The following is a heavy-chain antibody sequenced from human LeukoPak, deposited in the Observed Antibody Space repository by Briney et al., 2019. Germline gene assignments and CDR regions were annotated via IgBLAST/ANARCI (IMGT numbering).Heavy chain of an antibody. V-gene: IGHV1-8*03. CDR1: GYTFTSYD. CDR3: ARTSSIPNWFDP. J-gene: IGHJ5*02. Sequence: GASVKVSCKASGYTFTSYDINWVRQATGQGLEWMGWMNPNSGNTGYAQKFQGRVTITRNTSISTAYMELSSLTSEDTAMYYCARTSSIPNWFDPWGQGTLVTVSS. CDR2: MNPNSGNT. D-gene: IGHD2-2*02.